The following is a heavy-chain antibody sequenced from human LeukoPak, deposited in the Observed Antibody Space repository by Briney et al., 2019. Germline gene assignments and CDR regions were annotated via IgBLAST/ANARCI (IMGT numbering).Heavy chain of an antibody. D-gene: IGHD3-10*01. CDR3: ARAGYYGSGSYYTVPYNWFDP. Sequence: VSVKLSCKASGYTFTSYGISWVRRAPGQGLEWMGCIRAYNGNTNYAQKLQGRVTMTTDTSTSTAYMELRSLRSDDTAVYYCARAGYYGSGSYYTVPYNWFDPWGQGTLVTVSS. CDR1: GYTFTSYG. J-gene: IGHJ5*02. CDR2: IRAYNGNT. V-gene: IGHV1-18*01.